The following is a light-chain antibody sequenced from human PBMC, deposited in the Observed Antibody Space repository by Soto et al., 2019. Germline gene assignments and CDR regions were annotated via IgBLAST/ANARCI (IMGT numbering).Light chain of an antibody. CDR3: MQALQTPFT. CDR1: QSLLYSNGYNY. CDR2: LGS. J-gene: IGKJ3*01. Sequence: DVVMTQSPLSLPVTPGEPASISCRSSQSLLYSNGYNYLDWYLQKPGQSPQLLIDLGSYRASGVPDRFTGSGSGTDFTLKISRVEAEDVGVYYCMQALQTPFTFGPGTKVEIK. V-gene: IGKV2-28*01.